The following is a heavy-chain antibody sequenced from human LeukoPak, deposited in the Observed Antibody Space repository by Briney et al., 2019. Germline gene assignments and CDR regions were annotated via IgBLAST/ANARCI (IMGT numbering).Heavy chain of an antibody. CDR3: AKDGDYGDYVDYYYYYMDV. CDR1: GFTFSSYG. Sequence: GGSLRLSCAASGFTFSSYGMHWVRQAPGKGLEWVAFIRYDGSNKYYADSVKGRFTISRDNSKNTLYLQMNSLRAEDTAVYYCAKDGDYGDYVDYYYYYMDVWGKGTTVTISS. V-gene: IGHV3-30*02. J-gene: IGHJ6*03. D-gene: IGHD4-17*01. CDR2: IRYDGSNK.